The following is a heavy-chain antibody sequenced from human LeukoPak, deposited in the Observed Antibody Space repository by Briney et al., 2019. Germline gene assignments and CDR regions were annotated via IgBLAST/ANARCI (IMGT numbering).Heavy chain of an antibody. D-gene: IGHD3-22*01. V-gene: IGHV4-34*01. CDR2: INHSGST. CDR1: GGSFSSYY. CDR3: AGDYVSSGYYWFDY. Sequence: PSETLSLACAVYGGSFSSYYWSWIRQPPGKGLEWIGEINHSGSTNYNPSLKSRVTISVDTSKNQFSLKLSSVTAADTAVYYCAGDYVSSGYYWFDYWGQGTLVTVSS. J-gene: IGHJ4*02.